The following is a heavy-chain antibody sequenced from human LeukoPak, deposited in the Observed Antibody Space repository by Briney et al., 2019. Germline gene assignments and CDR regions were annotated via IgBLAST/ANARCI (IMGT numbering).Heavy chain of an antibody. J-gene: IGHJ5*02. Sequence: GRSLRLSCAASGFTFSSYGMHWVRQAPGKGLEWVAVISYVGSNKFYADSVKGRFTISRDNSKNTLYLQMTSLRAEDTAVYYCAKGITVQFNWFDPWGQGTLVTVSS. CDR1: GFTFSSYG. CDR2: ISYVGSNK. V-gene: IGHV3-30*18. CDR3: AKGITVQFNWFDP. D-gene: IGHD1-1*01.